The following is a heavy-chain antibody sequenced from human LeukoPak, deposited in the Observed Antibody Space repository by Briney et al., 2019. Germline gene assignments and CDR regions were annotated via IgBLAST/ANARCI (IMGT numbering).Heavy chain of an antibody. V-gene: IGHV4-59*08. Sequence: SETLSLTCTVSGGSISSYCWSWIRQPPGKGLEWIGHIYYSGSTNYNPSLKSRVTISVDTSKNQFSLKLSSVTAADTAVYSCASSPGGYCSSTSCYTGGRLDYWGQGILVTVSS. CDR1: GGSISSYC. CDR2: IYYSGST. CDR3: ASSPGGYCSSTSCYTGGRLDY. D-gene: IGHD2-2*02. J-gene: IGHJ4*02.